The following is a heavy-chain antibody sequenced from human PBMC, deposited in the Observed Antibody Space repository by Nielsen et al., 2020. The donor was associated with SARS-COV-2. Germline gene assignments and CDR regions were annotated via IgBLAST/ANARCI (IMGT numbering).Heavy chain of an antibody. V-gene: IGHV1-18*01. D-gene: IGHD3-22*01. CDR3: ARAQNYYDSSGYLRNDAFDI. Sequence: ASVKVSCKASGFTFTTFGISWVRQAPGQGLEWMGGISAYEGNTNYAQKFQGRVTMTTDTSTSTAYMELRRLRSDDTAVYYCARAQNYYDSSGYLRNDAFDIWGQGTMVTVST. CDR1: GFTFTTFG. CDR2: ISAYEGNT. J-gene: IGHJ3*02.